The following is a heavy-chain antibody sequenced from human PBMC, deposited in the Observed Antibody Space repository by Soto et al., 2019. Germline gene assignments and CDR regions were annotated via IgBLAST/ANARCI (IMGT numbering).Heavy chain of an antibody. Sequence: QTLSLTCAISGDSVSSNSAAWSWIRQSPSRGLEWLGRTYYRSKWYNAYAVSVKSQIAINPDTSKNQFSLQLNSVTPEDTAVNYCARDRGGRPKQSSWYCSYYDGMDVWGQGTTVTVSS. J-gene: IGHJ6*02. CDR3: ARDRGGRPKQSSWYCSYYDGMDV. D-gene: IGHD6-13*01. V-gene: IGHV6-1*01. CDR1: GDSVSSNSAA. CDR2: TYYRSKWYN.